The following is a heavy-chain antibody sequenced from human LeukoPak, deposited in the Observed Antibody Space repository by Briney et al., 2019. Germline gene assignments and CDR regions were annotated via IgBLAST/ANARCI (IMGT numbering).Heavy chain of an antibody. J-gene: IGHJ4*02. CDR2: ISSSSSYI. CDR3: ARGNYYILTGTNGPPDY. CDR1: GFTFSSYS. Sequence: GGSLRLSCAASGFTFSSYSMNWVRQAPGKGLEWVSSISSSSSYIYYAGSVKGRFTISRVNAKNSLYLQMNSLRAEDTAVYYCARGNYYILTGTNGPPDYWGQGTLVTVSS. D-gene: IGHD3-9*01. V-gene: IGHV3-21*01.